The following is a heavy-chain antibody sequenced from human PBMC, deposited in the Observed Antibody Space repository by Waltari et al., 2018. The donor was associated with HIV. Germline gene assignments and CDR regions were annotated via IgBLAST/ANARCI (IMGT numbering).Heavy chain of an antibody. CDR3: ARETFFMVRGVSPYYVFNGVDV. J-gene: IGHJ6*02. D-gene: IGHD3-10*01. Sequence: QVQLEESGLGLVKPSQTLSLTCPLPGGFILDSIFWWSWLREPPGKAPEWIGRAYVTGATNYNPSLRGRVSISVDTSKRQISLRLTSVTAADTAVYYCARETFFMVRGVSPYYVFNGVDVWGRGTTVTVSS. V-gene: IGHV4-61*02. CDR2: AYVTGAT. CDR1: GGFILDSIFW.